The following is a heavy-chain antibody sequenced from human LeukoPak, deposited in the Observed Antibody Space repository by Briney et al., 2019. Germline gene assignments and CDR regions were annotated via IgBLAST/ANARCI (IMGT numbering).Heavy chain of an antibody. Sequence: PGGSLRLSCAASGFLFSSFGMHWVRQAPGKGLEWVAFIHHDGITKFYGDSVRGRFTISRDNSRNTLYVRMDSLRNDDTAVYYCAKEAVVAPDLDVWGQGVLVSVSS. V-gene: IGHV3-30*02. CDR3: AKEAVVAPDLDV. CDR2: IHHDGITK. J-gene: IGHJ4*02. CDR1: GFLFSSFG. D-gene: IGHD5-12*01.